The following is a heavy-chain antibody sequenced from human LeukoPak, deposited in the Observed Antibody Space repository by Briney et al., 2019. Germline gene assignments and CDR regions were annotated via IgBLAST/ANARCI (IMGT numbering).Heavy chain of an antibody. V-gene: IGHV1-18*01. J-gene: IGHJ4*02. D-gene: IGHD3-22*01. CDR3: ARNKYYDNSGYLDDS. CDR1: GYTFISYG. Sequence: ASVKVSCKAFGYTFISYGITWVRQAPGQGLEWMGWISAYNGDTNYAQKLQGRVTLTTDTSTSTAYMELRTLRSDDTAVYYCARNKYYDNSGYLDDSWGQGTLVTVSS. CDR2: ISAYNGDT.